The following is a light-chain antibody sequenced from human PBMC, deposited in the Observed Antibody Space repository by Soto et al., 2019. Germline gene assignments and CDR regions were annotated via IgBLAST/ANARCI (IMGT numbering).Light chain of an antibody. CDR1: SSDVGGSKY. V-gene: IGLV2-14*01. CDR3: CSYAGRSTWDVV. Sequence: QSALTQPASVSGSPGQSITISCTGASSDVGGSKYVSWYQQHPGKAPKLMIYEVSRRPSGVSNRFSGSKSGSTASLTISGLQAEDEADYYCCSYAGRSTWDVVFGGGTKLTVL. CDR2: EVS. J-gene: IGLJ2*01.